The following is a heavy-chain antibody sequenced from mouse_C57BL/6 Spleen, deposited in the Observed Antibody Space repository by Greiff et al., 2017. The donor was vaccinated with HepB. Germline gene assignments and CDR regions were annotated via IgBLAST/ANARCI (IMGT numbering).Heavy chain of an antibody. Sequence: EVHLVESGGGLVKPGGSLKLSCAASGFTFSSYAMSWVRQTPEKRLEWVATISDGGSYTYYPDNVKGRFTITRDNAKNTLYLQMSHLKSEDTAMYYCARDPLITTVVAPYWYFDVWGTGTTVTVSS. V-gene: IGHV5-4*01. CDR2: ISDGGSYT. CDR3: ARDPLITTVVAPYWYFDV. D-gene: IGHD1-1*01. CDR1: GFTFSSYA. J-gene: IGHJ1*03.